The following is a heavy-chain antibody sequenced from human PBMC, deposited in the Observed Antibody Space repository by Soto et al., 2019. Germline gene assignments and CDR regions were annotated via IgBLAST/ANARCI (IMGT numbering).Heavy chain of an antibody. Sequence: GGSLRLSCAASGFTFSSYAMSWVRQAPGKGLEWVSAISGSGGSTYYADSVKGRFTISRDNSKNTLYLQMSSLRAEDTAVYYCAKATSPVLRFLEWLPHMDVWGKGTTVTVSS. J-gene: IGHJ6*03. D-gene: IGHD3-3*01. CDR2: ISGSGGST. CDR3: AKATSPVLRFLEWLPHMDV. CDR1: GFTFSSYA. V-gene: IGHV3-23*01.